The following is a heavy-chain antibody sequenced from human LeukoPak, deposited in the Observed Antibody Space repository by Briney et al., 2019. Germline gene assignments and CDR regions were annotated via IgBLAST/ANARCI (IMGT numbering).Heavy chain of an antibody. V-gene: IGHV3-23*01. CDR3: AKNVVFTRYVDS. CDR2: ISGGGRTT. Sequence: GGSLRLSCAASGFTFSNHAMSWVRQAPGKGLQWVSVISGGGRTTEYADSVKGRFTVSRDNSVNTLSLHMDSLRVEDTAIYYCAKNVVFTRYVDSWGQGTLVTVSS. D-gene: IGHD2-21*01. CDR1: GFTFSNHA. J-gene: IGHJ4*02.